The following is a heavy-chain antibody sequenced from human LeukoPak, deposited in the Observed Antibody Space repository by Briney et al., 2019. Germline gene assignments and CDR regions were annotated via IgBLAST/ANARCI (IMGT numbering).Heavy chain of an antibody. D-gene: IGHD3-10*01. CDR2: VYYSGST. Sequence: PSETLSLTCTVSGASFEHFFWSWIRQPPGKGLEWIGYVYYSGSTDYNSSLKSRLTITADTSKNQFSLKLRSVTAADTARYCCASHRRSHGSEYWGQGTLVTVSS. J-gene: IGHJ4*02. CDR3: ASHRRSHGSEY. CDR1: GASFEHFF. V-gene: IGHV4-59*08.